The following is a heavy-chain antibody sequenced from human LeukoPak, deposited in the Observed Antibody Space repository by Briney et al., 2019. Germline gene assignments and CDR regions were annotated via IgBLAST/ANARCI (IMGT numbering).Heavy chain of an antibody. CDR2: IQHDGSDR. CDR3: AKVCLVGSPYYYDY. Sequence: PGGSLRLSCTASGGTISSYAMYWVRQAPGKGLEWVAFIQHDGSDRHYADSVEGRFAISRDNANNTLYLQMNSLRPEVTAAYFCAKVCLVGSPYYYDYWGQGTLVTVSS. V-gene: IGHV3-30*02. CDR1: GGTISSYA. D-gene: IGHD1-26*01. J-gene: IGHJ4*02.